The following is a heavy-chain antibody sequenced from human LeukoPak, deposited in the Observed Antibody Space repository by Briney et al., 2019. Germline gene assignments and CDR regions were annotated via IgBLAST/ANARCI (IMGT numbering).Heavy chain of an antibody. CDR2: VSGRGGNT. CDR1: GLTFSNYA. CDR3: ARGVDIVAASSAFDI. D-gene: IGHD5-12*01. J-gene: IGHJ3*02. V-gene: IGHV3-23*01. Sequence: GGSLRLSCAASGLTFSNYAMGWVRQAPGKGLEWVSTVSGRGGNTFYADSVKGRFTISRDNAKNSLYLQMNSLRAEDTAVYYCARGVDIVAASSAFDIWGQGTMVTVSS.